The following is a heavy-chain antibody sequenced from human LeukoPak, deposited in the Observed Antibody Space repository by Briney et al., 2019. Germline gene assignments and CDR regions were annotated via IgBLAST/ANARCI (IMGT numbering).Heavy chain of an antibody. Sequence: ASVKVSCKASGYTFTSYGISWVRQAPGQGLEWMGWISAYNGNTNYAQKLQGRVTMTTDTSTSTAYTELRSLRSDDTAVYYCARGDSTLPHYYYYGMDVWGQGTTVTVSS. CDR1: GYTFTSYG. D-gene: IGHD2/OR15-2a*01. CDR3: ARGDSTLPHYYYYGMDV. V-gene: IGHV1-18*01. CDR2: ISAYNGNT. J-gene: IGHJ6*02.